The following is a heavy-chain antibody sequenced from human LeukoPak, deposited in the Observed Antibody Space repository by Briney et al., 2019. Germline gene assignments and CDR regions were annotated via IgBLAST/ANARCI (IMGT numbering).Heavy chain of an antibody. V-gene: IGHV1-18*01. CDR2: ISAYNGIT. J-gene: IGHJ4*02. Sequence: ASVKVSCKAFGYTFTSYGISWVQQAPGQGLEWMGWISAYNGITNYAQKLQGRVTMTTDTSTSTAYMELRSLRSDDTAVYYCARAILWFGELSAPMPPFDYWGQGTLVTVSS. CDR3: ARAILWFGELSAPMPPFDY. CDR1: GYTFTSYG. D-gene: IGHD3-10*01.